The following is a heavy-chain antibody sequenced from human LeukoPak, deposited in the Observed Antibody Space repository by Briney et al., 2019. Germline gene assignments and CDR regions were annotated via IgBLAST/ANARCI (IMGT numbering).Heavy chain of an antibody. Sequence: GGSLRLSCAASGFTFSTYWMSWVRQAPGKGLEWVANIKQDGSEKYYVDSVKGRFTISRDSAKKSLYLQMNSLRAEDTAVYYCARDDGLSFDYWGQGTLVTVSS. J-gene: IGHJ4*02. CDR2: IKQDGSEK. V-gene: IGHV3-7*01. D-gene: IGHD4-17*01. CDR1: GFTFSTYW. CDR3: ARDDGLSFDY.